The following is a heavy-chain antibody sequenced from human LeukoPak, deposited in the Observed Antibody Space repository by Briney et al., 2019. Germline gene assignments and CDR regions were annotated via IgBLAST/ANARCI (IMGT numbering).Heavy chain of an antibody. CDR1: GGSFSGYY. J-gene: IGHJ4*02. CDR2: INHSGST. Sequence: SETLSLTCAVYGGSFSGYYWSWIRQPPGKGLEWIGEINHSGSTNYNPSLKSRVTKSVDTSKNHFSLKLSSVTAADTAVYYCARTLWFGESTGGYFDYWGQGTLVTVSS. V-gene: IGHV4-34*01. CDR3: ARTLWFGESTGGYFDY. D-gene: IGHD3-10*01.